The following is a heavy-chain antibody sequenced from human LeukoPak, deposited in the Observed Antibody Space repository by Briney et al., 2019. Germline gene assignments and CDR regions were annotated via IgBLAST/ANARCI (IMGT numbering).Heavy chain of an antibody. D-gene: IGHD3-10*01. CDR3: ARVIYYGSGSYYNDYFDY. V-gene: IGHV4-30-4*01. Sequence: PSETLSLTCTVSGGSISSGASYWSWIRQLPGKGLEWIGYIYHSGSTNYNPSLKSRVTISVDTSKNQFSLKLSSVTAADTAVYYCARVIYYGSGSYYNDYFDYWGQGTLVTVSS. J-gene: IGHJ4*02. CDR1: GGSISSGASY. CDR2: IYHSGST.